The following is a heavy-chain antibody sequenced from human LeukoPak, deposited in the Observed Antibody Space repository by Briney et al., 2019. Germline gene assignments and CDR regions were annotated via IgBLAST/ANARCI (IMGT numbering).Heavy chain of an antibody. CDR3: ARGITGHYGNDY. CDR1: GFTFSSYW. V-gene: IGHV3-7*01. CDR2: IRQDGSEK. D-gene: IGHD3-9*01. J-gene: IGHJ4*02. Sequence: GGSLRLSCAASGFTFSSYWMSWVRQAPGKGLEWVANIRQDGSEKYYVDSVKGRFTISRDNANNSLYLQMNSLRAGDTAVYDCARGITGHYGNDYWGQGTLVTVSS.